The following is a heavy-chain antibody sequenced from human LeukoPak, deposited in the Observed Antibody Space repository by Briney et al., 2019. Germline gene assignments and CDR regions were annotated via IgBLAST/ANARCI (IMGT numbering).Heavy chain of an antibody. Sequence: GGSLRLSCAASGFTFSSFAMIWVRQAPGKGLQWVSVIGHDGAVIQYADSVKGRFTISRDNTKNSLYLQMNSLRAGDTALYHCARSLGGWFTFDYWGQGTLVTVSS. CDR2: IGHDGAVI. D-gene: IGHD2-15*01. CDR1: GFTFSSFA. CDR3: ARSLGGWFTFDY. V-gene: IGHV3-23*01. J-gene: IGHJ4*02.